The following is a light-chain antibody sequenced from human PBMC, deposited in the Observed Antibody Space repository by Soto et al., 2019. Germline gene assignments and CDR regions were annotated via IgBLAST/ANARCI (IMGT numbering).Light chain of an antibody. CDR3: TSYVGCDLWV. CDR2: EVS. J-gene: IGLJ3*02. V-gene: IGLV2-8*01. Sequence: QSALTQPPSASGSPGQSVTISCTGTSSDVGAYKYVSWYQQYPGKAPKLMIYEVSKRPSGVPDRFSGSKSGNTASLTVSGLQAEDEADYYCTSYVGCDLWVFGGGTQLTVL. CDR1: SSDVGAYKY.